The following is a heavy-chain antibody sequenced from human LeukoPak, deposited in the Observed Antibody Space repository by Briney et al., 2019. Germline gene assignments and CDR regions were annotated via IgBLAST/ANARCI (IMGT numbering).Heavy chain of an antibody. CDR1: GASISSGNYY. Sequence: SETLSLTCTVSGASISSGNYYWGWIRQPPGKGLEWLGSIYYSGDTYNNPPLKSRVTKSVDTAQSQFSLKLTSMTAADTALYYRARDVAGNHFDYWGEGTLVTVPS. D-gene: IGHD5-12*01. CDR2: IYYSGDT. V-gene: IGHV4-39*07. CDR3: ARDVAGNHFDY. J-gene: IGHJ4*02.